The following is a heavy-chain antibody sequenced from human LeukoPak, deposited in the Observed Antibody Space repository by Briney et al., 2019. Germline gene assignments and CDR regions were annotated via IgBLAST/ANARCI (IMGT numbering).Heavy chain of an antibody. CDR3: ARDVTYYGADWFDP. J-gene: IGHJ5*02. V-gene: IGHV3-48*04. Sequence: GGSLRLSCAASGFTFSSYSMNWVRQAPGKGLEWISYISSTTSTIYYADSVKGRFTISRDNPKNSLYLQMNSLRAEDTAVYYCARDVTYYGADWFDPWGQGTLVTVSS. CDR1: GFTFSSYS. CDR2: ISSTTSTI. D-gene: IGHD4-17*01.